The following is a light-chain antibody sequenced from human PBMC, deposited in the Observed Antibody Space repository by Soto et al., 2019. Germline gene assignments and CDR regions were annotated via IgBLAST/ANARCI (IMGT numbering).Light chain of an antibody. J-gene: IGKJ4*01. CDR3: QQYGSSPAALT. CDR2: GAS. CDR1: QSVSSSY. Sequence: EIVLPKSPGTPSLSPGERATLSCRASQSVSSSYLAWYKQKPGQAPRLLIDGASSRATGIPDRLSGSGSGRDFSLTISRLEPEDFAVYYCQQYGSSPAALTFGGGTKVEIK. V-gene: IGKV3-20*01.